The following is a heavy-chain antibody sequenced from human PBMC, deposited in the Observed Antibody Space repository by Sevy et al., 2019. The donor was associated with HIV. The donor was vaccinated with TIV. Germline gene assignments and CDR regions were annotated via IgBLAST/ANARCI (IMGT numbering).Heavy chain of an antibody. V-gene: IGHV3-30*03. D-gene: IGHD2-2*03. CDR3: ATGYCSPICLIDY. Sequence: GGSLRLSCAASGFTFSSYGMHWVRQAPGKGLEWVAVISPDGTNKYYGDSMRGRFTISRDNSKNKLYLQMDTVRVEDTDVYYCATGYCSPICLIDYWGQGTLVTVSS. CDR1: GFTFSSYG. CDR2: ISPDGTNK. J-gene: IGHJ4*02.